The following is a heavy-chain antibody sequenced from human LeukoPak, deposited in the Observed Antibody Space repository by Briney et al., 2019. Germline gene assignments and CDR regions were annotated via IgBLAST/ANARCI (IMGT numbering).Heavy chain of an antibody. CDR1: GGSFSGYY. Sequence: SETLSLTCAVYGGSFSGYYWSWIRQPPGKGLEWIGEINHSGSTNYNPSLKSRVTIPVDTSKNQFSLKLSSVTAADTAVYYCARVISTVVTYYYYYMDVWGKGTTVTVSS. CDR3: ARVISTVVTYYYYYMDV. V-gene: IGHV4-34*01. D-gene: IGHD4-23*01. J-gene: IGHJ6*03. CDR2: INHSGST.